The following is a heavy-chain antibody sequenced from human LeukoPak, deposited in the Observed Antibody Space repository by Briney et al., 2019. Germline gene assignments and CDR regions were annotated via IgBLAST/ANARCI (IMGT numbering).Heavy chain of an antibody. CDR1: GFTFSFYN. J-gene: IGHJ3*02. Sequence: HSGGSLRLSCAASGFTFSFYNMNWVRQAPGKGLEWVAVISYDGSNKYYADSVKGRFIISRDNAKNTLYLQMNSLRTEDTAVYYCAREYNGGPKQTDAFDIWGQGTMVTVSS. CDR3: AREYNGGPKQTDAFDI. D-gene: IGHD2-8*01. V-gene: IGHV3-30*03. CDR2: ISYDGSNK.